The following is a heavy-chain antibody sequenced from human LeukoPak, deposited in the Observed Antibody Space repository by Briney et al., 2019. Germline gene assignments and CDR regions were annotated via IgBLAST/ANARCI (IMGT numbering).Heavy chain of an antibody. CDR1: GFTFSSYG. D-gene: IGHD4-17*01. CDR2: IRYDGSNK. V-gene: IGHV3-30*02. CDR3: ARATGDYAWYFDL. Sequence: PGGSLRLSCAASGFTFSSYGMHWVRQAPGKGLEWVAFIRYDGSNKYYADSVKGRFTISRDNSKYTLYLQMNSLRAEDTAVYYCARATGDYAWYFDLWGRGTLVTVSS. J-gene: IGHJ2*01.